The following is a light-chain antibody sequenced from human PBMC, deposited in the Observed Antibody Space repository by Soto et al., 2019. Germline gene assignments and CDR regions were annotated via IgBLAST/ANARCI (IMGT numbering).Light chain of an antibody. Sequence: DIQMTQSPPTLSASIGDRVTIACRGSQSISMLLASYKRKPGEDPKLLIYDASIVDTGVPSRFRHSGSGTEFTLTINSLQPDDFEDYYCQQYSGYPLTFGAGTQV. J-gene: IGKJ4*01. CDR1: QSISML. V-gene: IGKV1-5*01. CDR2: DAS. CDR3: QQYSGYPLT.